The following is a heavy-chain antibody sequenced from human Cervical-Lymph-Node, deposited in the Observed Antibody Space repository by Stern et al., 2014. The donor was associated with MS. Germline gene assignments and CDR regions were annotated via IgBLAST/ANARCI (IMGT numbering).Heavy chain of an antibody. V-gene: IGHV1-69*01. Sequence: QVQLGQSGAEVRKPGSSVKVSCKSSGGTFSTYAISWVRQAPGQGLEWMGGIIPLFGTANYAPKLQGRGTISADESTSTAYMEMSSLRSEDTAVYYCARDRLRYSSSSSRRGYGMDVWGQGTTVTVSS. CDR2: IIPLFGTA. J-gene: IGHJ6*02. D-gene: IGHD6-6*01. CDR1: GGTFSTYA. CDR3: ARDRLRYSSSSSRRGYGMDV.